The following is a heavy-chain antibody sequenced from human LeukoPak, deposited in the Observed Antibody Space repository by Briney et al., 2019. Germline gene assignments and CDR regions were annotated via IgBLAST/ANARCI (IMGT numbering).Heavy chain of an antibody. J-gene: IGHJ6*02. D-gene: IGHD3-10*01. CDR1: GFTFDDYA. CDR3: AKDRGDYYYYGMDV. CDR2: ISWNGGSI. Sequence: GGSLRLSCAASGFTFDDYAMHWVRQAPGKGLEWVSGISWNGGSIGYADSVKGRFTISRDNAKNSLYLQMNSLRAEDTALYYCAKDRGDYYYYGMDVWGQGTTVTVSS. V-gene: IGHV3-9*01.